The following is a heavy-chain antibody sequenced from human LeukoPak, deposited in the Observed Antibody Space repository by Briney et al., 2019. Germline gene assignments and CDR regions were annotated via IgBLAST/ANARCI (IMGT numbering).Heavy chain of an antibody. D-gene: IGHD3-3*01. J-gene: IGHJ4*02. CDR3: ARVDNYDFWSGPEGLHY. Sequence: SVKVSCKASGDTFRRYSISWVRQAPGQGLEWMGGIIPIFGTANYAQKFQGRVTITADESTSTAYMELSSLRSEDTAVYYCARVDNYDFWSGPEGLHYWGQGTLVTVSS. V-gene: IGHV1-69*13. CDR1: GDTFRRYS. CDR2: IIPIFGTA.